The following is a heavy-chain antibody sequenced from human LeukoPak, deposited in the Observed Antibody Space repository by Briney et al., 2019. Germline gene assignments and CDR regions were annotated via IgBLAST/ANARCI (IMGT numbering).Heavy chain of an antibody. CDR2: IYYSGTT. CDR3: ASIQLWPLSFDY. J-gene: IGHJ4*02. CDR1: GGSISSGDYY. D-gene: IGHD5-18*01. Sequence: SETLSLTCTVSGGSISSGDYYWSWIRQPPGKGLEWIGYIYYSGTTYYNPSLKSRVTISVDTSKNQFSLKLSSVTAADTAVYYCASIQLWPLSFDYWGQGTLVTVSS. V-gene: IGHV4-30-4*01.